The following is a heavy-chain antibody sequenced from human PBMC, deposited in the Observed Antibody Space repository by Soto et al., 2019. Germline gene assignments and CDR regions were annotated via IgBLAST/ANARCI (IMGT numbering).Heavy chain of an antibody. V-gene: IGHV3-23*05. Sequence: GGSLRLSCTASGLPHSNFAMMWFRQAPGKGLECVSGIYGSGRGIEYADSVKGRFTISRDNSKNTVYLQMTYRRADDTAVYYCPTQAVSNEVLCLMDHWGQGTRVTV. J-gene: IGHJ1*01. D-gene: IGHD2-2*03. CDR3: PTQAVSNEVLCLMDH. CDR1: GLPHSNFA. CDR2: IYGSGRGI.